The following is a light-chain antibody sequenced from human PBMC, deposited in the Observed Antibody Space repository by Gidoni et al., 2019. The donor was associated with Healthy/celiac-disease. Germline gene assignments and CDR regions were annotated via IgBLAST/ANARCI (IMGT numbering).Light chain of an antibody. CDR1: SLRSYY. J-gene: IGLJ1*01. CDR2: GKT. CDR3: NPLDSSGNHLV. V-gene: IGLV3-19*01. Sequence: SSELTPDPAVSVALGQTVRITCQGDSLRSYYASWYQQKPGQAPVLVIYGKTNRPSRIPDRFSGSSSGNTASLTITGAQAADDADYYCNPLDSSGNHLVFGTGTKVTVL.